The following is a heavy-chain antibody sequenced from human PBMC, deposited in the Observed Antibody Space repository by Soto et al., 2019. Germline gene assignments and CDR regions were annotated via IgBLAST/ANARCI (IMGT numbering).Heavy chain of an antibody. CDR1: GYTFTSYG. J-gene: IGHJ2*01. Sequence: QVQLVQSGAEVKKPGASVKDSCKASGYTFTSYGISWVRQAPGQGLEWMGWNSAYNGNTNYAQKLQGRVTMTTDTSPSTAYMELTSLRSDDTAVYYCARGCGRRDFLNWYFDLWGRGTLVTVSS. V-gene: IGHV1-18*01. CDR3: ARGCGRRDFLNWYFDL. D-gene: IGHD2-15*01. CDR2: NSAYNGNT.